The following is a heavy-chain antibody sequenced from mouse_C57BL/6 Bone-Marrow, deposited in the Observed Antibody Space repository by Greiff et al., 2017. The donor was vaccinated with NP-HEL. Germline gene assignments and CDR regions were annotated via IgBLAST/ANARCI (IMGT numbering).Heavy chain of an antibody. V-gene: IGHV3-6*01. CDR1: GYSITSGYY. Sequence: EVKLQQSGPGLVKPSQSLSLTCSVTGYSITSGYYWNWIRQFPGNKLEWMGYISYDGSNNYNPSLKNRISITRDTSKNQFFLKLNSVTTEDTATYYCARGGYGNYFYAMDYWGQGTSVTVSS. D-gene: IGHD2-1*01. CDR3: ARGGYGNYFYAMDY. J-gene: IGHJ4*01. CDR2: ISYDGSN.